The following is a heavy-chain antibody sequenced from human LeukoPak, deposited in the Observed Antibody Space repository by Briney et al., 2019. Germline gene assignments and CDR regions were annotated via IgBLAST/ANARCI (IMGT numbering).Heavy chain of an antibody. J-gene: IGHJ4*02. CDR3: ARERVMTTVTNGYFDY. D-gene: IGHD4-17*01. CDR2: ISYDGSNK. CDR1: GFTFSSYG. V-gene: IGHV3-30*03. Sequence: GGSLRLSCAASGFTFSSYGMHWVRQAPGKGLEWVAVISYDGSNKYYADSVKGRFTISRDNAKNSLYLQMNSLRAEDTAVYYCARERVMTTVTNGYFDYWGQGTLVTVSS.